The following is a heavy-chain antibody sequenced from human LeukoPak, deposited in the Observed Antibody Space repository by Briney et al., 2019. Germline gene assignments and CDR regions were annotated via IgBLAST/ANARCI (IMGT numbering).Heavy chain of an antibody. J-gene: IGHJ4*02. CDR2: ISGSGGST. CDR1: GFTFSSYA. Sequence: GGSLRLSCAASGFTFSSYAMSWVRQAPGKGLEWVSAISGSGGSTYYADSLRGWFTISRDNSKNTLYLQMNSLRAEDTAVYYCAKDVRASGSPYFDYWGQGTLVTVSS. V-gene: IGHV3-23*01. D-gene: IGHD3-22*01. CDR3: AKDVRASGSPYFDY.